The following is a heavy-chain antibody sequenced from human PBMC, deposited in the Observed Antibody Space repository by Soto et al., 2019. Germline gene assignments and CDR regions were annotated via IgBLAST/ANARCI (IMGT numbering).Heavy chain of an antibody. CDR2: IYYSAST. J-gene: IGHJ4*02. CDR3: ARHGSLWFGELLYYFDY. D-gene: IGHD3-10*01. Sequence: QLQLQESGPGLVKPSETLSLTCTVSGGSIRSSSYYWGWIRQPPGKGLEWIGSIYYSASTYYNPSLKSRATISVDTSKNQFSLKLRSVTAADTAVYYCARHGSLWFGELLYYFDYWGQGTLVTVSS. V-gene: IGHV4-39*01. CDR1: GGSIRSSSYY.